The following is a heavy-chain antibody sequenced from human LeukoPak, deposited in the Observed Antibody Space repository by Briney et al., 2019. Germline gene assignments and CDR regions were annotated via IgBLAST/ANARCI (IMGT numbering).Heavy chain of an antibody. D-gene: IGHD3-3*01. J-gene: IGHJ6*03. CDR2: IRYDGSNK. CDR1: GFTFSNYG. CDR3: AKGNNVFWGGYSGDYMDV. Sequence: GGSLRLSCAASGFTFSNYGMHWVRQAPGKGLEWVAFIRYDGSNKYYADSVKGRFTISRDNSKNTLYLQMNSLRAEDTAVYYWAKGNNVFWGGYSGDYMDVGGKGTTVTVS. V-gene: IGHV3-30*02.